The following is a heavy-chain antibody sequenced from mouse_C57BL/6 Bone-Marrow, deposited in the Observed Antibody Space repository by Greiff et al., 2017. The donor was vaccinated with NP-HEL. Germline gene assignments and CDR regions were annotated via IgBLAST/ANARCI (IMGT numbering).Heavy chain of an antibody. Sequence: VQVVESGAELARPGASVKLSCKASGYTFTSYGISWVKQRTGQGLEWIGEIYPRSGNTYYTEKFKGKATLTADKSSSTAYMELRSLTSEDSAVYVCARKGYDYTWFAYWGQGTLVTVSA. J-gene: IGHJ3*01. CDR3: ARKGYDYTWFAY. CDR1: GYTFTSYG. D-gene: IGHD2-4*01. CDR2: IYPRSGNT. V-gene: IGHV1-81*01.